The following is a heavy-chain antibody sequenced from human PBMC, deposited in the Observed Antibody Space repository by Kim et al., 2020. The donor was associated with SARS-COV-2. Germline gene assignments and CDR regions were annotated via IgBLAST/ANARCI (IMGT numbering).Heavy chain of an antibody. J-gene: IGHJ4*02. V-gene: IGHV1-69*13. Sequence: SVKVSCKASEDTFRDYGLSWVRQAPGEGLEWMGVIIPLFRTTDYAQRFQGRVLITADESTSTVYMELSRLTSEDTAVYYCVRDRAAAGKAFDFWCQGTL. CDR3: VRDRAAAGKAFDF. CDR1: EDTFRDYG. CDR2: IIPLFRTT. D-gene: IGHD6-13*01.